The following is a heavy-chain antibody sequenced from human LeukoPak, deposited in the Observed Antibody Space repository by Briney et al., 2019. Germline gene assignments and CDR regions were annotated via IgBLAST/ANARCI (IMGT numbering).Heavy chain of an antibody. Sequence: SETLSLTCTVSGGSISSSSYYWGWIRQPPGKGLEWIGSIYYSGSTYYNPSLKSRVTISVDTSKNQFSLELSSVTAADTAVYYCARDTVRRDAFDIWGQGTMVTVSS. V-gene: IGHV4-39*07. J-gene: IGHJ3*02. D-gene: IGHD4-17*01. CDR3: ARDTVRRDAFDI. CDR2: IYYSGST. CDR1: GGSISSSSYY.